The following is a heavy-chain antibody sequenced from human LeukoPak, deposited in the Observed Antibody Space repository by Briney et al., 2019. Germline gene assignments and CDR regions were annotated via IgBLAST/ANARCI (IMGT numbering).Heavy chain of an antibody. Sequence: ASVKVSCKASGHTFTGYYMHWVRQAPGQGLEWMGIINPSGGSTTYAQKFQGRVTMTRDTSTSTVYMELSSLRSEDTAVYYCARDLREGMQLWLQAYYYYGMDVWGQGTTVTVSS. D-gene: IGHD5-18*01. CDR2: INPSGGST. CDR1: GHTFTGYY. V-gene: IGHV1-46*01. CDR3: ARDLREGMQLWLQAYYYYGMDV. J-gene: IGHJ6*02.